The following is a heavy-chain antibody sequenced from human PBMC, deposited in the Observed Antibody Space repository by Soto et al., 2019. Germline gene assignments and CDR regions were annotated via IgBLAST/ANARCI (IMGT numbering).Heavy chain of an antibody. D-gene: IGHD3-10*01. CDR2: IIPIFGTA. CDR3: AREKPSTFYGSGGKFGMDV. Sequence: SVKVSCKASGGTFSSYAISWVRQAPGQGLESMGGIIPIFGTANYAQKFQGRVTITADESTSTAYMELSSLRSEDTAVYYCAREKPSTFYGSGGKFGMDVWGQGTTVTVSS. V-gene: IGHV1-69*13. CDR1: GGTFSSYA. J-gene: IGHJ6*02.